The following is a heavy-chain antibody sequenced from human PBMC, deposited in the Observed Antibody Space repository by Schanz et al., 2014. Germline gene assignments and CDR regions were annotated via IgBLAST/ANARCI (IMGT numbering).Heavy chain of an antibody. D-gene: IGHD1-26*01. CDR2: IGGDASRT. J-gene: IGHJ6*02. Sequence: EVHLVESGGGLVQPGGSLRLSCAASGFNFITFAMSWVRQAPGKGPEWVSAIGGDASRTYYADSVKGRFTISRDNSKSTLYLQMNSLRAEDTAVYYCVKDLQRELLRDDHYYGMDVWGQGTTVTVSS. CDR1: GFNFITFA. V-gene: IGHV3-23*04. CDR3: VKDLQRELLRDDHYYGMDV.